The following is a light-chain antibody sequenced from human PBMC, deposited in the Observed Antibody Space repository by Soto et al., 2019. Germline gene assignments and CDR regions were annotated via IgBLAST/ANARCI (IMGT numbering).Light chain of an antibody. Sequence: QSALTQPASLSGSPGQSITISCTGTSSDIGNYNYVSWYQHQPGKAPKLMIYDVSNRPSRISNRFSGSKSGNTASLTISGLQAEDEADYYCCSYTTTSTPMFGGGTQLTVL. J-gene: IGLJ3*02. V-gene: IGLV2-14*03. CDR2: DVS. CDR1: SSDIGNYNY. CDR3: CSYTTTSTPM.